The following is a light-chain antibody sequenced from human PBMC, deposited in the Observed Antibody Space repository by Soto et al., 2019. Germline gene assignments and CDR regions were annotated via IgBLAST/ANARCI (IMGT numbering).Light chain of an antibody. Sequence: QPALTQPRSVSGSPGQSVTISCTGTSSDVGGYKYVSWYQQHPGKAPKLVIYDVDKRPSGVPDRFSGSKSGNTASLTISGLQAEDEADYYCCSYAGGNTYVFGTGTKVTVL. J-gene: IGLJ1*01. CDR1: SSDVGGYKY. CDR3: CSYAGGNTYV. CDR2: DVD. V-gene: IGLV2-11*01.